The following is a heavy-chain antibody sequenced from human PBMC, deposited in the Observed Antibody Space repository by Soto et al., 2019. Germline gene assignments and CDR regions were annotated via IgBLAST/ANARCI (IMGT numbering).Heavy chain of an antibody. V-gene: IGHV5-10-1*01. CDR3: ARHALSIVGATTYYYYGMDV. D-gene: IGHD1-26*01. Sequence: GESLKISCKGSGYSFTSYWISWVRQMPGKGLEWMGRIDPSDSYTNYSPSFQGHVTISADKSISTAYLQWSSLKASDTAMYYCARHALSIVGATTYYYYGMDVWGQGTTVTVSS. CDR1: GYSFTSYW. CDR2: IDPSDSYT. J-gene: IGHJ6*02.